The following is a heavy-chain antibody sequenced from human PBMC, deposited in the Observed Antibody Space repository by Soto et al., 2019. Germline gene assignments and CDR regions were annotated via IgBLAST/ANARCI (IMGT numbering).Heavy chain of an antibody. CDR3: ATHLSNGSPDY. CDR1: GFTFSSYA. D-gene: IGHD2-15*01. V-gene: IGHV3-23*01. Sequence: EVQLLESGGALVQPGGSLRLSCAASGFTFSSYAMSWVRQAPGKGLEWVSLISGSGGGTYYADSVKGRFTISRDNSKNTLYLKMNSLRAEDTAVFYCATHLSNGSPDYWGQGTLVTVSS. J-gene: IGHJ4*02. CDR2: ISGSGGGT.